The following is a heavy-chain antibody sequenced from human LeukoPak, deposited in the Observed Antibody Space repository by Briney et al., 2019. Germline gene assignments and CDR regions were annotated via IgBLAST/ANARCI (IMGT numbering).Heavy chain of an antibody. CDR3: ARDYSSSWYFDP. CDR1: GGAFSSYA. Sequence: ASVKVSCKASGGAFSSYAISWVRQAPGQGLEWMGGIIPIFGTANYAQKFQGRVTITADESTSTAYMELSSLRSEDTAVYYCARDYSSSWYFDPWGQGALVTVSS. CDR2: IIPIFGTA. D-gene: IGHD6-13*01. V-gene: IGHV1-69*01. J-gene: IGHJ4*02.